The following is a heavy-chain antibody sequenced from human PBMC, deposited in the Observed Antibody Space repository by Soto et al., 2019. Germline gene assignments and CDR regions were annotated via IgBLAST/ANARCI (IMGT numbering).Heavy chain of an antibody. Sequence: QVQLQESGPGLVKPSQTLSLTCTVSGGSISSGGYYWTWIRQHPGKGLEWIGYIYYSGSTYYNPYLKSRVTISVDTSKNQFSLKLSSVPAADTAVYYCARVCGGDCHYGMDVWGQGTTVTVSS. CDR2: IYYSGST. J-gene: IGHJ6*02. CDR1: GGSISSGGYY. D-gene: IGHD2-21*02. CDR3: ARVCGGDCHYGMDV. V-gene: IGHV4-31*03.